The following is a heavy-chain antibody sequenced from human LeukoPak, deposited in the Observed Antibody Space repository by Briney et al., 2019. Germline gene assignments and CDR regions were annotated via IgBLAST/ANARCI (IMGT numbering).Heavy chain of an antibody. CDR2: IRSKTYGGTT. CDR1: GFTFDDYG. V-gene: IGHV3-49*04. J-gene: IGHJ6*03. D-gene: IGHD5-12*01. Sequence: GGSLRLSCAASGFTFDDYGMSWVRQAPGKGLEWVGFIRSKTYGGTTEYAASVKGRFTISRDDSKSIAYLQMNSLKTEDTAVYYCTRPRGGVATITDSYYYYYMDVWGKGTTVTVSS. CDR3: TRPRGGVATITDSYYYYYMDV.